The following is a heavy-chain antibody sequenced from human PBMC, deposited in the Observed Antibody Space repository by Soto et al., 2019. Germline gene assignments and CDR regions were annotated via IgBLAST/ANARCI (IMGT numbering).Heavy chain of an antibody. CDR3: ARWTDGGMDV. CDR1: GYTFTTYG. V-gene: IGHV1-18*01. D-gene: IGHD2-15*01. Sequence: XVKVSCKASGYTFTTYGISWVRQAPGQGLEWMRWISAXNGNTNYAQKLXXRVTMTTXXSTRTAYMELRRLRSEETAVYYCARWTDGGMDVWGQGTTVTVSS. CDR2: ISAXNGNT. J-gene: IGHJ6*02.